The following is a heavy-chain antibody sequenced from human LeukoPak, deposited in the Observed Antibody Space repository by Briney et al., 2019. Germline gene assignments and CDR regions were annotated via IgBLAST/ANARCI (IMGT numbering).Heavy chain of an antibody. CDR3: AKDLLSGGNCYSIFHY. Sequence: GRSLRLSCAASGFTFSSYGMHWVRQAPGKGLEWVAVISYDGSNKYYADSVKGRFTISRDNSKNTLYLQMNSLRAEDTAVYYCAKDLLSGGNCYSIFHYWGQGTLVTVSS. J-gene: IGHJ4*02. CDR2: ISYDGSNK. CDR1: GFTFSSYG. V-gene: IGHV3-30*18. D-gene: IGHD2-15*01.